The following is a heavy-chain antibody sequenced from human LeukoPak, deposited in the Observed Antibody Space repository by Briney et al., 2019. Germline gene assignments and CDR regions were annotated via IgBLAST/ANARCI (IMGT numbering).Heavy chain of an antibody. V-gene: IGHV3-23*01. Sequence: GGSLRLSCAASGFTFSGYAMSWVRQAPGKGLEWVSGISGRGDNTYYADSVKGRFTISRDNSKNTSRLQVNSLRDEDTAVYYCAKRVQGNTGPFHCWGQGTLASVSS. CDR1: GFTFSGYA. CDR2: ISGRGDNT. CDR3: AKRVQGNTGPFHC. D-gene: IGHD4-23*01. J-gene: IGHJ4*02.